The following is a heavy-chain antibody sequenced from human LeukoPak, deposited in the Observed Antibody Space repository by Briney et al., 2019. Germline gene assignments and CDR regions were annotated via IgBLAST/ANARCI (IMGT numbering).Heavy chain of an antibody. Sequence: KPSETLSLTCTVSGGSISSYYWSWIRQPPGKGLEWIGYIYYSGSTNYNPSLKSRVTISVDTSKNQFSLKLSSVTAADTAVYYCARDKRVAAAGTERIFFDYWGQGTLVTVSS. V-gene: IGHV4-59*01. CDR3: ARDKRVAAAGTERIFFDY. D-gene: IGHD6-13*01. J-gene: IGHJ4*02. CDR1: GGSISSYY. CDR2: IYYSGST.